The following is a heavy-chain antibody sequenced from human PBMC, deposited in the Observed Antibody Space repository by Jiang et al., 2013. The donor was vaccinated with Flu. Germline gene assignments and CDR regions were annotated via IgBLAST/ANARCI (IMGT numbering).Heavy chain of an antibody. CDR3: ARALTYGFYFDY. V-gene: IGHV4-39*01. J-gene: IGHJ4*02. D-gene: IGHD4-17*01. Sequence: WIRQPPGKGLEWIGNIYILGHLYSPSLTSRVTMSVDASKNQFSLRLRSVTAADTAVYYCARALTYGFYFDYWGQGTLVIASS. CDR2: IYILGH.